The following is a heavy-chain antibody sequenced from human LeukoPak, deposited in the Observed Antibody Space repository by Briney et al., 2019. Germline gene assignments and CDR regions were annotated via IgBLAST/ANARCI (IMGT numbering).Heavy chain of an antibody. J-gene: IGHJ4*02. CDR1: GFTFSSYN. CDR3: ARDCWDYGSGSYCGIDY. Sequence: PGGSLRFSCAASGFTFSSYNMNWVRQAPGKGLEWVSSITSSSNYIYYADSVKGRFTISRDNAKNSLYLQMNSLRAEDTTVYYCARDCWDYGSGSYCGIDYWGQGTLVTVSS. CDR2: ITSSSNYI. D-gene: IGHD3-10*01. V-gene: IGHV3-21*03.